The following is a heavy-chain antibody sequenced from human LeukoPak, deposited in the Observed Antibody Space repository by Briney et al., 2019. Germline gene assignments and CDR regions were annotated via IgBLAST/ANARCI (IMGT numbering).Heavy chain of an antibody. J-gene: IGHJ4*02. V-gene: IGHV1-46*01. CDR2: INPSGGST. Sequence: ASVKVSCKTSGYSFSSYYMHWARQAPGQGLEWMGIINPSGGSTTYAQKFQGRVTMTRDTSTTTVYMELSSLKSEDTAVYYCARWTGTTGLDYWGQGTLVTVSS. CDR3: ARWTGTTGLDY. D-gene: IGHD1-1*01. CDR1: GYSFSSYY.